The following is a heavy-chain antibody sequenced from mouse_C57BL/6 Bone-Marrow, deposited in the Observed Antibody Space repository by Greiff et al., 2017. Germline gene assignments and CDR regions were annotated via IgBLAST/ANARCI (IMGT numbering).Heavy chain of an antibody. CDR1: GYTFTSYW. V-gene: IGHV1-7*01. CDR3: TVVATDYFDY. D-gene: IGHD1-1*01. J-gene: IGHJ2*01. Sequence: QVQLKQSGAELAKPGASVKLSCKASGYTFTSYWMHWVKQRPGQGLEWIGYSNPSSGYNKYNQKFKDKATLTADKSSSTAYMQLSSLTYEDSASNITTVVATDYFDYWGQGTTLTVSS. CDR2: SNPSSGYN.